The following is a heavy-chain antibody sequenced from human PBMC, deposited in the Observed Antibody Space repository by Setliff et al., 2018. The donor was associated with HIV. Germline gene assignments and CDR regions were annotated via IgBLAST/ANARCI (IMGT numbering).Heavy chain of an antibody. CDR2: INAGNGDT. J-gene: IGHJ4*02. CDR3: ARDGWELDRGRADYFDY. V-gene: IGHV1-3*01. D-gene: IGHD3-10*01. CDR1: GDTFTSFA. Sequence: ASVKVSCKASGDTFTSFAIHWVRQAPGHGLEWMGWINAGNGDTEYSQKFQGRVTIDSDTSATTAYMELRSLRSEDTAVYYCARDGWELDRGRADYFDYWGQGALVTVSS.